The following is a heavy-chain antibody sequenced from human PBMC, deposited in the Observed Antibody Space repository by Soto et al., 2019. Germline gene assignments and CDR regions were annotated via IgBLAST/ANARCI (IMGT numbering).Heavy chain of an antibody. CDR2: IYYSGST. CDR1: GVSVSSGSHY. CDR3: ARDRWFDP. J-gene: IGHJ5*02. V-gene: IGHV4-61*01. Sequence: SETLSLSCTVSGVSVSSGSHYWSWIRQPPGKGLEWIGYIYYSGSTNYNPSLKSRVTISADTSKNQFSLKLSSVTAADTAVYYCARDRWFDPWGQGTLVTVS.